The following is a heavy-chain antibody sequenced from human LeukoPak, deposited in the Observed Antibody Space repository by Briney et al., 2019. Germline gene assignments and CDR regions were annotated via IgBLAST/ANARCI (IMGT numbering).Heavy chain of an antibody. Sequence: ASVKVSCKTSGYTFTSYGISWVRQAPGHGLEWMGWISAYNGNTNYAQKLQGRVTMTTDTSTSTAYMELRSLRSDDTAVYYCARNHRSGSYTTWGQGTLVTVSS. CDR3: ARNHRSGSYTT. V-gene: IGHV1-18*01. CDR1: GYTFTSYG. D-gene: IGHD1-26*01. CDR2: ISAYNGNT. J-gene: IGHJ4*02.